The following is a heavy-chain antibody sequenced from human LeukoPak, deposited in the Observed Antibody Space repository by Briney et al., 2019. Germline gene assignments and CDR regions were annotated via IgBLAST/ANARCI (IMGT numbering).Heavy chain of an antibody. J-gene: IGHJ6*03. D-gene: IGHD3-22*01. CDR1: GYTLTRYF. CDR3: ARGPRDRVYYYYMDV. V-gene: IGHV1-69*13. CDR2: IIPIFGTA. Sequence: GASVKVSCKASGYTLTRYFIHWVRQAPGQGLEWMGGIIPIFGTANYAQKFQGRVTITADESTSTAYMELSSLRSEDTAVYYCARGPRDRVYYYYMDVWGKGTTVTVSS.